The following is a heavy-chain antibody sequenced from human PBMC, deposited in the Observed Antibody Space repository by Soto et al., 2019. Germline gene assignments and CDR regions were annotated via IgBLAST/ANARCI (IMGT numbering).Heavy chain of an antibody. CDR3: ARGDCVGGSCYSLAGSFYYYMDV. CDR1: GFTFSNYW. V-gene: IGHV3-74*01. CDR2: TNSDGSTS. Sequence: EVQLVESGGGLVQPGGSLRLSCAASGFTFSNYWMYWVRQAPGKGLVWVSRTNSDGSTSSYADSVKGRFTISRDNAKTTQYLQMNSLRAEDTAVYYCARGDCVGGSCYSLAGSFYYYMDVWGKGTTVTVFS. J-gene: IGHJ6*03. D-gene: IGHD2-15*01.